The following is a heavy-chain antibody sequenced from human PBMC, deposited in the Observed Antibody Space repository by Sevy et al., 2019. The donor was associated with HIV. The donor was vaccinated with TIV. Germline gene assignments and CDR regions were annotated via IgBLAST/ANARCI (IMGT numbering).Heavy chain of an antibody. Sequence: GGSLRLSCTASGFNFNTYGMHWVRQAPGKGLEGLAIISYDGNKYYTDSVEGRFTISRDNSRNTLYMEKNSLKSEETAVFHCARAGRLRLGELSSGPDYWGPGTLVTVSS. CDR2: ISYDGNK. J-gene: IGHJ4*02. D-gene: IGHD3-16*02. CDR3: ARAGRLRLGELSSGPDY. CDR1: GFNFNTYG. V-gene: IGHV3-30*03.